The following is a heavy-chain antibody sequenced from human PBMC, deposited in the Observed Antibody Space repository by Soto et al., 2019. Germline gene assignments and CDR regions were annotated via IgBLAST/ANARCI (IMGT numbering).Heavy chain of an antibody. CDR3: AGGNGGGDY. D-gene: IGHD2-15*01. J-gene: IGHJ4*02. Sequence: VQLVESGGTLIQPGGSLRLSCAASGFTVSSNYMSWVRQAPGKGLEWVSYISSSSSYTNYADSVKGRFTISRDNAKNSLYLQMNSLRAEDTAVYYCAGGNGGGDYWGQGTLVTVSS. V-gene: IGHV3-11*06. CDR2: ISSSSSYT. CDR1: GFTVSSNY.